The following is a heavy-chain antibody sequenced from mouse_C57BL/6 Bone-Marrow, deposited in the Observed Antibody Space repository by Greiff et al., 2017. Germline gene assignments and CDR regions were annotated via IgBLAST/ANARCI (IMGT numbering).Heavy chain of an antibody. V-gene: IGHV1-63*01. CDR1: GYTFTNYW. Sequence: QVHVKQSGAELVRPGTSVKMSCKASGYTFTNYWIGWAKQRPGHGLEWIGDIYPGGGYTNYNEKFKGKDTLTADKSSSTAYMQFSSLTSEDSAIYDCARGGTGGFDYWGQGTTLTVSS. CDR3: ARGGTGGFDY. J-gene: IGHJ2*01. D-gene: IGHD4-1*01. CDR2: IYPGGGYT.